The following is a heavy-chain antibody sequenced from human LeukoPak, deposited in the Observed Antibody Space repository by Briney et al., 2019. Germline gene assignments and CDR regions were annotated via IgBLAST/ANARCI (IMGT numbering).Heavy chain of an antibody. V-gene: IGHV3-23*01. CDR1: GFTFRSYA. CDR3: ARSPGGGTFRHFDY. CDR2: FSGVSSST. Sequence: PGGSLRLSCAASGFTFRSYAMNWVRQAPGKGLEWVSSFSGVSSSTYYAPSVKGRFTISRDNSKNTLYLQMDSLRADDTAVYYCARSPGGGTFRHFDYWGQGSLVSVSS. D-gene: IGHD3-10*01. J-gene: IGHJ4*02.